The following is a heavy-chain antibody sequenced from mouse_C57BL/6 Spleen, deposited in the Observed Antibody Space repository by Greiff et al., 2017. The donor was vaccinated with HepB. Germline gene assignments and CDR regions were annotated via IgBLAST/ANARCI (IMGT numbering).Heavy chain of an antibody. D-gene: IGHD1-1*01. CDR1: GYTFTDYY. J-gene: IGHJ2*01. CDR3: ARGYGRENYFDY. V-gene: IGHV1-26*01. CDR2: INPNNGGT. Sequence: VQLQQPGPELVKPGASVKISCKASGYTFTDYYMNWVKQSHGKSLEWIGDINPNNGGTSYNQKFKGKATLTVDKSSSTAYMELRSLTSEDSAVYYCARGYGRENYFDYWGQGTTLTVSS.